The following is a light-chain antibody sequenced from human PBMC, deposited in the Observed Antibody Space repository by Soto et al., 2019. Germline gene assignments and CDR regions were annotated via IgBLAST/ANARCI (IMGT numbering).Light chain of an antibody. V-gene: IGKV3-20*01. CDR1: QSVSSSY. Sequence: EIVLTQSPGTLSLPPGERATLSCRASQSVSSSYLAWYQQKPGQAPRLLILGASSRATGIPDRFSGSGSGTDFTLTISRLEPEDFAVYYCQQYGSSPSTFGQGTKV. J-gene: IGKJ1*01. CDR2: GAS. CDR3: QQYGSSPST.